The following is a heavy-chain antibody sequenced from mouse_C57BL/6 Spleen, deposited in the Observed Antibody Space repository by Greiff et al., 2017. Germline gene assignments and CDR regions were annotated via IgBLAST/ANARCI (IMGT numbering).Heavy chain of an antibody. D-gene: IGHD2-1*01. V-gene: IGHV1-55*01. CDR3: ARKVYGNFWYFDV. J-gene: IGHJ1*03. Sequence: VQLQQPGAELVKPGASVKMSCKASGYTFTSYWLTGGKQRPGQGLEWIGDMYPGSGSTNYNEKFKSKATLTVDTSSSTAYMQLSSLTSEDSSVYYCARKVYGNFWYFDVWGTGTTVTVSS. CDR1: GYTFTSYW. CDR2: MYPGSGST.